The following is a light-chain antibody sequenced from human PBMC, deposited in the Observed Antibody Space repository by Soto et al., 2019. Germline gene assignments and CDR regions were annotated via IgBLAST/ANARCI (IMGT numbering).Light chain of an antibody. CDR3: QQRRNWPPVN. CDR2: DAS. V-gene: IGKV3-11*01. Sequence: EIVLTQSPATLPLSPGERANLSYRASLSVTRYLAWYQQKPGQAPRLLIYDASYRATGIPARFSGSGPGTVFALTSSSLAPEDFAIYDWQQRRNWPPVNFGGGTKVELK. CDR1: LSVTRY. J-gene: IGKJ4*01.